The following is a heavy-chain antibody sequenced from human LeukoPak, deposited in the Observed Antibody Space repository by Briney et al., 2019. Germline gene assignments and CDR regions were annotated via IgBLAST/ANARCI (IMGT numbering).Heavy chain of an antibody. D-gene: IGHD3-3*01. Sequence: GGSLRLSCAASGFTFSSYAMSWVRQAPGKGLEWVSAISGSGGSTYYADSVKGRFTISRDNSKNTLFLQMNRLRAEDTAIYYCARTYLWSGNENYFDYWGQGTLVTVSS. CDR3: ARTYLWSGNENYFDY. J-gene: IGHJ4*02. CDR1: GFTFSSYA. V-gene: IGHV3-23*01. CDR2: ISGSGGST.